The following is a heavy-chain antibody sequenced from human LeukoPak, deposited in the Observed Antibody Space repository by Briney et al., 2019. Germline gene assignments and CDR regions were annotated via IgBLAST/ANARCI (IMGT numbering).Heavy chain of an antibody. CDR1: CGSISSYY. V-gene: IGHV4-59*01. CDR3: ARVKSSMIVPDALDI. Sequence: SETLSLTCTVSCGSISSYYWSWIRQPPGKGLEWIGYIYYSGSTNYNPSLKSRVTISVDTSKNQFSLKLSSVTAADTAVYYCARVKSSMIVPDALDIWGQGTMVTVSS. J-gene: IGHJ3*02. D-gene: IGHD3-22*01. CDR2: IYYSGST.